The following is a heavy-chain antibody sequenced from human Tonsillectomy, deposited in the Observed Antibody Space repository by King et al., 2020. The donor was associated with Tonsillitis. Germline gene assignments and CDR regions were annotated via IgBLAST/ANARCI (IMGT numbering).Heavy chain of an antibody. CDR2: ISANNGNT. D-gene: IGHD3-22*01. CDR3: AREIADDESSGLQH. CDR1: GYSFTSYG. V-gene: IGHV1-18*04. Sequence: QLVQSGAEVKKPGASVKVSCKASGYSFTSYGISWVRRAPGQGLVWLGWISANNGNTNYAQKLQGRVTMTTDTSTNTANKELRSLRTDDTAVYYCAREIADDESSGLQHLDQGTLVTVSS. J-gene: IGHJ1*01.